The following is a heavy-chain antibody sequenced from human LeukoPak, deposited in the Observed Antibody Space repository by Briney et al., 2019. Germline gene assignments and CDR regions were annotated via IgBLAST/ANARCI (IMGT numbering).Heavy chain of an antibody. J-gene: IGHJ6*03. Sequence: SETLSLTCTVSGGSISSYYWSWIRQPAGKGLEWIGRIYTSGSTNYNPSLKSRVTMSVDTSKNQFSLKLSSVTAADTAVYYCARAMVGYSSSWQTYYYYMDVWGKGTTVTVSS. CDR3: ARAMVGYSSSWQTYYYYMDV. CDR1: GGSISSYY. D-gene: IGHD6-13*01. V-gene: IGHV4-4*07. CDR2: IYTSGST.